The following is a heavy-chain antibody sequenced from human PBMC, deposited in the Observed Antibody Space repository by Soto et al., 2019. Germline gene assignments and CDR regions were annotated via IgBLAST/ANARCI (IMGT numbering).Heavy chain of an antibody. J-gene: IGHJ4*02. CDR3: AKDRLGGNFDY. CDR1: GFTFNNYS. V-gene: IGHV3-23*01. Sequence: EVQLLDSGGGLVQPGGALRLSCAASGFTFNNYSMNGVRQAPGKGLEWVATISGTGGSTYYADSVKGRFTISRDNSKNTLYLQMNSLRVEDTAVYYCAKDRLGGNFDYWGQGTQVTVSS. CDR2: ISGTGGST.